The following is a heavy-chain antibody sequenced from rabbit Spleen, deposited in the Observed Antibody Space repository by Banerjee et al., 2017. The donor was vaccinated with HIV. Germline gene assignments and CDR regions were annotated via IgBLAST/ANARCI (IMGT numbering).Heavy chain of an antibody. V-gene: IGHV1S45*01. D-gene: IGHD5-1*01. CDR2: INAVTGKA. J-gene: IGHJ4*01. CDR1: GVSFSDKDV. Sequence: QEQLVESGGGLVKPEGSLTLTCKASGVSFSDKDVMCWVRQAPGKGLEWIACINAVTGKAVYSIWAKGRSTFFKTSSSTVTLQMTILTASGTATYFCARDLFGVIGLKFSWWGQGTLVTGS. CDR3: ARDLFGVIGLKFSW.